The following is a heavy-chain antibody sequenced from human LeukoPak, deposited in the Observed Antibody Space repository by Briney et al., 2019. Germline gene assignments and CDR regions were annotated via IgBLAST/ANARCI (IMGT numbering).Heavy chain of an antibody. CDR1: GFIFSSQA. CDR3: AKPTLGNSSSWGFDY. CDR2: ITGLGYST. J-gene: IGHJ4*02. D-gene: IGHD6-6*01. V-gene: IGHV3-23*01. Sequence: GGSLRLSCAASGFIFSSQAMSWVRQAPGKGPEWVSAITGLGYSTYYADSVKGRFTISRDNSKNTLYLQMNSPRAEDAAVYYCAKPTLGNSSSWGFDYWGQGTLVSVSS.